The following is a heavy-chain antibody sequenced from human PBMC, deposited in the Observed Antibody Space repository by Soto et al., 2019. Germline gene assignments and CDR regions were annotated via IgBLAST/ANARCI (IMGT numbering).Heavy chain of an antibody. V-gene: IGHV4-59*01. CDR3: ARFTVVTRGYFDY. CDR1: GGSISSYY. Sequence: TSETLSLTCTVSGGSISSYYWSWIRQPPGKGLEWIGYIYYSGSTNYNPSLKSRVTISVDTSKNQFSLKLSSVTAADTAVYYCARFTVVTRGYFDYWGQGTLVTVSS. D-gene: IGHD2-15*01. J-gene: IGHJ4*02. CDR2: IYYSGST.